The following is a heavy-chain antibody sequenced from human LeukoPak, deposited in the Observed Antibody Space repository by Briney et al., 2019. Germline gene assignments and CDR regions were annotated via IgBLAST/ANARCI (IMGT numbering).Heavy chain of an antibody. Sequence: PSETLSLTCTVSNYSISSGYYWGWIRQPPGKCLEWIASVYRSGSTYYKSSLKSRIRISVDTSKNQFSLHLTSVTAADTAVYYCARLEIAAAGNRWFDPWGQETLVTVSS. CDR2: VYRSGST. CDR1: NYSISSGYY. D-gene: IGHD6-13*01. V-gene: IGHV4-38-2*02. CDR3: ARLEIAAAGNRWFDP. J-gene: IGHJ5*02.